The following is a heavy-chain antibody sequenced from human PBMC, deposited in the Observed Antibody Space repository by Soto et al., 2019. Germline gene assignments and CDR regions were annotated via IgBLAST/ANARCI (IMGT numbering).Heavy chain of an antibody. D-gene: IGHD3-16*01. Sequence: QVQLVQSGAEVKKPGASVNVSCKASGYTFTSYGISWVRQAPRQGLEWMGWINPYNGNTNYAQKLQGRVTMTTDTSTSTAYSELRSLRSDDTAVYYCARDWFGVDYWGQGTLVTVSS. CDR2: INPYNGNT. V-gene: IGHV1-18*01. J-gene: IGHJ4*02. CDR3: ARDWFGVDY. CDR1: GYTFTSYG.